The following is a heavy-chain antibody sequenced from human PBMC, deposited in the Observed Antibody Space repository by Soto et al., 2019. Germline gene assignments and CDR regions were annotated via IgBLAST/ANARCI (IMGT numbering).Heavy chain of an antibody. CDR3: ARQGYSSGWSNYRYYYGMDV. CDR2: IYPGDSDT. Sequence: GESLKISCKGSGYSFTSYWIGWVRQMPGKGLEWMGIIYPGDSDTRYSPSFQGQVTISADKSISTAYLRWSSLKASDTAMYYCARQGYSSGWSNYRYYYGMDVWGQGTTVTVSS. V-gene: IGHV5-51*01. J-gene: IGHJ6*02. CDR1: GYSFTSYW. D-gene: IGHD6-19*01.